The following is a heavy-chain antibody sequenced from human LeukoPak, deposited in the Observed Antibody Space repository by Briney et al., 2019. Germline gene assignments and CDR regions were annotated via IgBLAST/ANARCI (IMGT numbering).Heavy chain of an antibody. CDR2: ISGSGGST. CDR3: ARARYCSSTSCYIDY. D-gene: IGHD2-2*02. Sequence: GGSLRLSCAASGFTFSSYAMSWVRQAPGKGLEWVSAISGSGGSTYYADSVKGRFSISRDNAKNTLYLQMNSLRVEDTAVYYCARARYCSSTSCYIDYWGQGTLVTVSS. J-gene: IGHJ4*02. CDR1: GFTFSSYA. V-gene: IGHV3-23*01.